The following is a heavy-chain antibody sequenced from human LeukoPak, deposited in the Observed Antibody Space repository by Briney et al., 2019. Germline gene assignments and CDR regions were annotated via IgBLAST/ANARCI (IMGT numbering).Heavy chain of an antibody. CDR2: ISSSGSTI. CDR3: AKDNDYSIPQYYYGMDV. V-gene: IGHV3-48*03. CDR1: GFTFSSYE. D-gene: IGHD4-11*01. Sequence: PGGSLRLSCAASGFTFSSYEMNWVRQAPGKGLEWVSYISSSGSTIYYADSVKGRFTISRDNAKNSLYLQMNSLRAEDTAVYYCAKDNDYSIPQYYYGMDVWGQGTTVTVSS. J-gene: IGHJ6*02.